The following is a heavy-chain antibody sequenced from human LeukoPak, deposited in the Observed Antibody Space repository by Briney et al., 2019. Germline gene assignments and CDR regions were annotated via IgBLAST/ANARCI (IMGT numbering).Heavy chain of an antibody. J-gene: IGHJ4*02. CDR3: ARGEKTNDGRAYAPRFDS. V-gene: IGHV4-4*07. D-gene: IGHD3-22*01. CDR1: GGSINDYF. Sequence: SETLSLTCTVSGGSINDYFWSWIRQPAGKGLEWIGRIYNSGNTYYNPSLNSRVTMSVDTSKNQLSLKLNSVTAADTAIYYCARGEKTNDGRAYAPRFDSWGQGTLVTVSA. CDR2: IYNSGNT.